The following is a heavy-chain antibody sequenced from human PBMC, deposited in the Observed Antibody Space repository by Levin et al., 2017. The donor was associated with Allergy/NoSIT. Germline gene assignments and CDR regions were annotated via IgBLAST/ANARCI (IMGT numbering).Heavy chain of an antibody. CDR3: AKDLGGAGLP. V-gene: IGHV3-23*01. CDR2: ISVSGGSA. CDR1: RVTFSGYA. Sequence: LSLTCEGSRVTFSGYAMSWVRQYPGKGLEWVSTISVSGGSAYYADSVKGRFTISRDDSKNTAYLQMNSLRVEDTAIYYCAKDLGGAGLPWGQGTLVTVSS. J-gene: IGHJ5*02. D-gene: IGHD3-16*01.